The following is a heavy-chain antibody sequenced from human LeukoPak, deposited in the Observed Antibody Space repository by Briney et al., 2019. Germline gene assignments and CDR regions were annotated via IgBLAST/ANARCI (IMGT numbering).Heavy chain of an antibody. J-gene: IGHJ4*01. CDR1: GYSFTSYW. V-gene: IGHV5-51*01. CDR2: IYPGDSDT. Sequence: GESLKISCEGSGYSFTSYWIGWVRQMPGKGLEWMGIIYPGDSDTRYSPSFQGQVTISADKSISTAYLQWSSLKASDTAMYYCARLGDFWSGSYYFDYWGQGTLVTVSS. D-gene: IGHD3-3*01. CDR3: ARLGDFWSGSYYFDY.